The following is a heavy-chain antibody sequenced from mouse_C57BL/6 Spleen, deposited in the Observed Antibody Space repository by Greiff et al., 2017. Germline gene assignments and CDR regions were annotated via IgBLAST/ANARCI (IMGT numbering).Heavy chain of an antibody. V-gene: IGHV3-6*01. D-gene: IGHD2-2*01. J-gene: IGHJ4*01. Sequence: EVHLVESGPGLVKPSQSLSLTCSVTGYSITSGYYWNWIRQFPGNKLEWMGYISYDGSNNYNPSLKNRISITRDTSKNQFFLKLNSVTTEDTATYYCASDGYPFYAMDYWGQGTSVTVSS. CDR1: GYSITSGYY. CDR3: ASDGYPFYAMDY. CDR2: ISYDGSN.